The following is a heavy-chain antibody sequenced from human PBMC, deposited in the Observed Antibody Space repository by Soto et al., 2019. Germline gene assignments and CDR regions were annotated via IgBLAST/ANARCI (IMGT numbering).Heavy chain of an antibody. CDR3: ARELAAATHWFDP. CDR2: INHSGST. J-gene: IGHJ5*02. V-gene: IGHV4-34*01. D-gene: IGHD2-15*01. Sequence: SETLSLTSAVYGGSFTGYYWSWIRQPPGKGLEWIGEINHSGSTNSNPSLKSRVTISVDTSKNQFSLQLSSVTAADTAVYYCARELAAATHWFDPWGQGTLVTVSS. CDR1: GGSFTGYY.